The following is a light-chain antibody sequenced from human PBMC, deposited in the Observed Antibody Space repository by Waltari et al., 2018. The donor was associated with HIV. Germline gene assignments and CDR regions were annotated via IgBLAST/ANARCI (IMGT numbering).Light chain of an antibody. J-gene: IGKJ3*01. Sequence: DIQLTQSPSFLSASVRDRITITCRASQDISNYLAWYQQKPGTVPKLLIYAASTLQSGVPSRFSGSGSGTEFTLTISGLQPEDFATYYCQQLSGDPFTFGPGTNVDL. CDR3: QQLSGDPFT. CDR1: QDISNY. CDR2: AAS. V-gene: IGKV1-9*01.